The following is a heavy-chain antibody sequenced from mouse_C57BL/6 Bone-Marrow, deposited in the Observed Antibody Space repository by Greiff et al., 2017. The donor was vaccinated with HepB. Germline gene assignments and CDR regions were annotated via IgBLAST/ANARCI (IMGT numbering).Heavy chain of an antibody. CDR3: ALDSSGYVGY. CDR1: GYAFSSSW. CDR2: IYPGDGDT. J-gene: IGHJ2*01. D-gene: IGHD3-2*02. V-gene: IGHV1-82*01. Sequence: VKLQESGPELVKPGASVKISCKASGYAFSSSWMNWVKQRPGKGLEWIGRIYPGDGDTNYNGKFKGKATLTADKSSSTAYMQLSSLTSEDSAVYFCALDSSGYVGYWGQGTTLTVSS.